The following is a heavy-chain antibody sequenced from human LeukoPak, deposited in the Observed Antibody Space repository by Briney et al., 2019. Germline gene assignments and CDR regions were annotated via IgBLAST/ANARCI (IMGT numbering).Heavy chain of an antibody. D-gene: IGHD6-19*01. V-gene: IGHV1-46*01. CDR2: IDPNDGST. CDR3: ARDTSGTRRGWFDP. Sequence: GASVKVSCKASGYTLTSYYMHWVRQAPGQGLEWMGIIDPNDGSTNYPQKFQGRVTMTRDTSTSTVYMEMSSLRSEDTAVYYCARDTSGTRRGWFDPWGQGTLVTVSS. J-gene: IGHJ5*02. CDR1: GYTLTSYY.